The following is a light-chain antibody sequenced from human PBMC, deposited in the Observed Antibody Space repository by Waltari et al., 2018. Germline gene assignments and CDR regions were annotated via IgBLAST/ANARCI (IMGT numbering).Light chain of an antibody. J-gene: IGKJ2*03. V-gene: IGKV3-11*01. CDR3: QQRASWPPRYS. CDR1: QTVSSY. Sequence: LVFNQSPATISLSPAARANLACRASQTVSSYVSWYQQRPGQAPRLFIYDASKRATGIPARFSGSGSGAYFTLTISDLEPEDSAVYYCQQRASWPPRYSFGQGTKLEIK. CDR2: DAS.